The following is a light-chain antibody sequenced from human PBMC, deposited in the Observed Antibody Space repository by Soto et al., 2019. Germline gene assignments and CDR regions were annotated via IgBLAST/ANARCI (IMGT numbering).Light chain of an antibody. V-gene: IGLV4-69*01. CDR2: LNCDGSH. Sequence: QLVLTQSPSASASLGASVKLTCTLSSGHSSYAIAWHQQQPEKGPRYLMKLNCDGSHSKGDGIPDRFSGSSSGAERYLTISSLQSEDEADYYCQTWGTGMVFGGGTKLTVL. J-gene: IGLJ2*01. CDR3: QTWGTGMV. CDR1: SGHSSYA.